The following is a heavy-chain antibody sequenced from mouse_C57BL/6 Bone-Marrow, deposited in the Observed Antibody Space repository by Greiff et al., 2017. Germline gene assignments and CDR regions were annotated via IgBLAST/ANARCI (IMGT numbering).Heavy chain of an antibody. J-gene: IGHJ2*01. CDR3: ASPHYYGSIFDY. CDR1: GYTFTSYW. Sequence: VQLQQPGAELVKPGASVKLSCKASGYTFTSYWMHWVKQRPGQGLEWIGMIHPNSGSTNYNEKFKSKATLTVDKSSSTAYMQLSSLTSEDSAVYYCASPHYYGSIFDYWGQGTTLTVSS. CDR2: IHPNSGST. D-gene: IGHD1-1*01. V-gene: IGHV1-64*01.